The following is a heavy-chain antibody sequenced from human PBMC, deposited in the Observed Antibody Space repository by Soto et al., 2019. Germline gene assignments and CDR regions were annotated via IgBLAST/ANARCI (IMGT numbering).Heavy chain of an antibody. CDR1: GFTFSDHY. D-gene: IGHD6-25*01. V-gene: IGHV3-72*01. Sequence: GGSLRLSCAASGFTFSDHYMDWVRQAPGKGLEWVGRTRNKANSYTTEYAASVKGRFTISRDDSKNSLYLQMNSLKTEDTAVYYCARVSFGYYYYYYYMDVWGKGTTVTVSS. CDR3: ARVSFGYYYYYYYMDV. CDR2: TRNKANSYTT. J-gene: IGHJ6*03.